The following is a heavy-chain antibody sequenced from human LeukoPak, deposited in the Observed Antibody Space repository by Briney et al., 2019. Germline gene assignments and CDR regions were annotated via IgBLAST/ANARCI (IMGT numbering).Heavy chain of an antibody. J-gene: IGHJ3*02. CDR3: AKDNYDFWSGYYLDAFDI. CDR1: GFTFNIYA. Sequence: QPGGSLRLSCAASGFTFNIYAMSWVRQAPGKGLEWVSSIMSSGSGTFYADSVKDRFTVSRDNSKNTLYLQMSRLRVEDTAVYYCAKDNYDFWSGYYLDAFDIWGQGTMVTVSS. V-gene: IGHV3-23*01. CDR2: IMSSGSGT. D-gene: IGHD3-3*01.